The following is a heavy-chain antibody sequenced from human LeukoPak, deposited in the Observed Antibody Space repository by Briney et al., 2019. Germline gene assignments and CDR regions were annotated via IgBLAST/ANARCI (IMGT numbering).Heavy chain of an antibody. CDR2: IRNRAHGGTT. J-gene: IGHJ5*02. CDR1: GFTFADYY. D-gene: IGHD1-1*01. Sequence: GGSLRLSCTSSGFTFADYYIHWIRQAPGKGLEWVSFIRNRAHGGTTEYAASVKGRFTISRDNSKSIAFLQLDSVTIEDTAVYYCTRDSHGNNWFDPWGQGTLVTVSS. V-gene: IGHV3-49*03. CDR3: TRDSHGNNWFDP.